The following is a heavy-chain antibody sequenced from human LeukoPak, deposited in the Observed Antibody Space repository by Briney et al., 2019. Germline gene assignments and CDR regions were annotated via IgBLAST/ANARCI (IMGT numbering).Heavy chain of an antibody. CDR1: GGTFSSYA. D-gene: IGHD3-22*01. CDR3: AREYYYDSSGYTSYYFDY. V-gene: IGHV1-69*05. Sequence: SVKVSCKASGGTFSSYAISWVRQAPGQGLEWIGGIIPIFGTANYAQKFQGRVTITTDESTSTAYMELSSLRSEDTAVYYCAREYYYDSSGYTSYYFDYWGQGTLVTVSS. CDR2: IIPIFGTA. J-gene: IGHJ4*02.